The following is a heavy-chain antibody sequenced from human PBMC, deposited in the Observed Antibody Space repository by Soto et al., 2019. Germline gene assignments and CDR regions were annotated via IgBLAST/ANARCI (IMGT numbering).Heavy chain of an antibody. Sequence: SETLSLTCTVSGGSISSSSYYWGWIRQPPGKGLEWIGSIYYSGSTYYNPSLKSRVTISVDTSKNQFSLKLSSVTAADTAVYYCARELVRTHYFDYWGQGTLVTVSS. CDR1: GGSISSSSYY. V-gene: IGHV4-39*02. J-gene: IGHJ4*02. CDR2: IYYSGST. CDR3: ARELVRTHYFDY. D-gene: IGHD6-13*01.